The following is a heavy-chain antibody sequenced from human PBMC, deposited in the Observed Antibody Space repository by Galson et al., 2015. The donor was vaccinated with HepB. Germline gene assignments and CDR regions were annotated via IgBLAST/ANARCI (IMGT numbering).Heavy chain of an antibody. V-gene: IGHV3-73*01. CDR2: IRSKANSLAT. CDR1: GLTFSGPA. Sequence: SLRLAGGASGLTFSGPAMHWFRQASGKGVEWVGRIRSKANSLATAYAASVKGRFTISRDDSKNTAYLQMNSLKTEDTAVYSCTRRVAMADYWGQGTLVTVSS. D-gene: IGHD5-18*01. J-gene: IGHJ4*02. CDR3: TRRVAMADY.